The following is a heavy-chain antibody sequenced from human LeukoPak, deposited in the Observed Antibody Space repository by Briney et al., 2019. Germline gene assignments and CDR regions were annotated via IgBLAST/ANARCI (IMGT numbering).Heavy chain of an antibody. D-gene: IGHD3-10*01. CDR2: ITPSGGDT. CDR1: GFTFSNYA. Sequence: PGGSLRLSCAASGFTFSNYAMSWVRQAPGKGLEWVSAITPSGGDTFHADSVKGRFTISRDNSKSTLYLQMNSLRAEDTAVYYCAKGWFVQYVPPVVWGQGTMVTVSS. CDR3: AKGWFVQYVPPVV. J-gene: IGHJ3*01. V-gene: IGHV3-23*01.